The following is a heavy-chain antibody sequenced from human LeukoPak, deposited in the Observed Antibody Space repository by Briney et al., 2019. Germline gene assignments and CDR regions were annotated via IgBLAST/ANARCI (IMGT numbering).Heavy chain of an antibody. J-gene: IGHJ6*03. D-gene: IGHD4-11*01. CDR3: ARDYSNYYYYYYMDV. V-gene: IGHV3-21*01. Sequence: GGSLRLSCAASGFAFSSYSMNWVRQAPGKGLEWVSSISSSSSYIYYADSVKGRFTISRDNAKNSLYLQMNSLRAEDTAVYYCARDYSNYYYYYYMDVWGKGTTVTVSS. CDR1: GFAFSSYS. CDR2: ISSSSSYI.